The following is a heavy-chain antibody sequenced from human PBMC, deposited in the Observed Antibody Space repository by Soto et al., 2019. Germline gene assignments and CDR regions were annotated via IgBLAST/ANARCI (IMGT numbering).Heavy chain of an antibody. CDR3: ARSQGSSTSLEIYYFYYYGMDV. D-gene: IGHD2-2*01. CDR1: GGTFGSYA. CDR2: IIPIPGTA. J-gene: IGHJ6*02. V-gene: IGHV1-69*01. Sequence: QVQLVQSGAEVKKPGSSVKVSCKASGGTFGSYAISWVRQAPGQGLEWMGVIIPIPGTANYAQKFQGRVTIAADESTSTAYMELSSLRSEDTAVYYCARSQGSSTSLEIYYFYYYGMDVWGQGTRVTVSS.